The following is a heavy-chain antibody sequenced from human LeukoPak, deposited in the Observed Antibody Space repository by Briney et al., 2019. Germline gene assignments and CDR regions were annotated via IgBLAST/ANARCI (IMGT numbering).Heavy chain of an antibody. D-gene: IGHD1-26*01. Sequence: GESLKISCKGSGYSFTSYWIGCVRQMPGKGLEWLVIIYPGDSDTRYSPSFQGQVTISADKSISTAYLQWSSLKASDTAMYYCARLFDSSGSYYGYFDHWGQGTLVTVSS. CDR1: GYSFTSYW. J-gene: IGHJ4*02. V-gene: IGHV5-51*01. CDR3: ARLFDSSGSYYGYFDH. CDR2: IYPGDSDT.